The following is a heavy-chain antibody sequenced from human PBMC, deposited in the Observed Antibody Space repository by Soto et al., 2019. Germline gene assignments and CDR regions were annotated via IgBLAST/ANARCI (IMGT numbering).Heavy chain of an antibody. CDR3: AREESWDIVVVPAAFQPCDY. CDR2: ISYDGSNK. CDR1: GFTFSSYA. D-gene: IGHD2-2*01. Sequence: GGSLRLSCAASGFTFSSYAMHWVRQAPGKGLEWVAVISYDGSNKYYADSVKGRFTISRDNSKNTLYLQMNSLRAEDTAVYYCAREESWDIVVVPAAFQPCDYWGQGTLVTVSS. J-gene: IGHJ4*02. V-gene: IGHV3-30-3*01.